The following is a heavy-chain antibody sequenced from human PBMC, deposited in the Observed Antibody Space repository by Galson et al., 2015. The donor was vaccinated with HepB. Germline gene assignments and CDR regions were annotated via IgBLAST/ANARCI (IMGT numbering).Heavy chain of an antibody. CDR1: GDSVSSDSAA. CDR3: ARGPSLRDYYYIGV. V-gene: IGHV6-1*01. Sequence: CAISGDSVSSDSAAWNWIRQSPSRGLEWLGRTYYRSKWYNDYSISVKGRITINPDTLKNHFSLQLNSVTPEDTAVYYCARGPSLRDYYYIGVWGKGATVTVSS. J-gene: IGHJ6*03. CDR2: TYYRSKWYN.